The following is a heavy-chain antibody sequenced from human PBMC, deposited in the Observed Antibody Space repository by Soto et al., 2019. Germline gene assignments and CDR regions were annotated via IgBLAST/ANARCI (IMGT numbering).Heavy chain of an antibody. D-gene: IGHD1-1*01. CDR1: GGSISSGGTGSY. J-gene: IGHJ4*02. CDR2: IYYTGNT. CDR3: ASGHDAYKVRY. Sequence: QVQLQESGPGLVKPSQTLSLTCTVSGGSISSGGTGSYWTWIRQRPGKGLEWIGYIYYTGNTYYTPSPQSSQAISIDTSENQFSLKLTSVTAADTAVYFCASGHDAYKVRYWGQGTLVTVSS. V-gene: IGHV4-31*03.